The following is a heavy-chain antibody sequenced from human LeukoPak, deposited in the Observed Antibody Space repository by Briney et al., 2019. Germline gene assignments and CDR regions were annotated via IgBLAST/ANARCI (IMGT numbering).Heavy chain of an antibody. V-gene: IGHV3-49*03. J-gene: IGHJ4*02. CDR3: DNRGY. CDR2: IRPKSDGGTA. Sequence: GGSLRLSCTTSGFTFRDQFITWFRQAPGKGLEWVAFIRPKSDGGTAEYAASVKGRFTMSRDDSRSIAYLDMNSLKTEDTAVYSCDNRGYWGQGTLVTVSS. D-gene: IGHD2/OR15-2a*01. CDR1: GFTFRDQF.